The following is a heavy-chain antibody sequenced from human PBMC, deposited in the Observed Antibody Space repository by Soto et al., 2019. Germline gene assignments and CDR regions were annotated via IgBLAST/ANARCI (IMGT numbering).Heavy chain of an antibody. V-gene: IGHV3-23*01. CDR1: GFTFSSYV. Sequence: PGGSLRLSCAVSGFTFSSYVMSWVRQASGKGLEWVSAISGSGGSTYYADSVKGRFTISRDNSKNTLYLQMNSLRADDTAVYYCAKVGYYDSSGHNWFDPWGQGTLVTVSS. CDR3: AKVGYYDSSGHNWFDP. J-gene: IGHJ5*02. CDR2: ISGSGGST. D-gene: IGHD3-22*01.